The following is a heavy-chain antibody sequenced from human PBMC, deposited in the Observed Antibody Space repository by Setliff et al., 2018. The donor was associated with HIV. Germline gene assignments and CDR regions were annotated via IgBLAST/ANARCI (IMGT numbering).Heavy chain of an antibody. CDR3: ARSVVGAPRNPYYFDY. CDR2: ISHSGIT. D-gene: IGHD2-15*01. CDR1: GVSTISSSSSYY. J-gene: IGHJ4*02. V-gene: IGHV4-39*02. Sequence: SETLSLTCIVSGVSTISSSSSYYWGWIRQPPGKGLEWIGYISHSGITYYNPSLKSRVTISVDTSKNHFSLRLSSVTAADTAVYHCARSVVGAPRNPYYFDYWGLGLLVTVSS.